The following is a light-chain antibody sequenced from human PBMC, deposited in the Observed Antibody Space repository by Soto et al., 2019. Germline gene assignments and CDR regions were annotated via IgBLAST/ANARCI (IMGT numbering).Light chain of an antibody. CDR3: SSYTSRNTLA. V-gene: IGLV2-14*01. CDR1: SSDVGGYNF. J-gene: IGLJ2*01. Sequence: QSVLTQSASVSGSPGQSITISCTGTSSDVGGYNFVSWYQQHPGKAPKLMIYEVTDRPSGVSNRFSGSKSGSTASLTISGLQAEDEADYYCSSYTSRNTLAFGGGTKVTVL. CDR2: EVT.